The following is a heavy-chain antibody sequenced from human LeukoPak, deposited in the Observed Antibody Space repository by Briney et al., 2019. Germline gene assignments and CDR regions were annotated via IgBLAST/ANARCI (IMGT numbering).Heavy chain of an antibody. CDR3: ARDMYDWTYDHYYFYGMDV. Sequence: GGSLRLSCAASGLTVGSSYMSWVRQAPGKGLEWISIIYAVGSTYYADSVRGRFTISRDNSKNTLYLQMDSLRADDTAVYFCARDMYDWTYDHYYFYGMDVWGQGTTVTVSS. J-gene: IGHJ6*02. CDR1: GLTVGSSY. V-gene: IGHV3-66*01. D-gene: IGHD1-1*01. CDR2: IYAVGST.